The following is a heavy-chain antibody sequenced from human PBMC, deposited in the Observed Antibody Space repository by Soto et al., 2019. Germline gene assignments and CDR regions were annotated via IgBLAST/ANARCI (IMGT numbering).Heavy chain of an antibody. Sequence: SVKVSCKASGFTFTSSAVQWVRQARGQRHKRIGWIVVGSGNTNYAQKFQERVTITRDMSTSTAYMELSSLRSEDTAVYYCAADEIGYCSGGSCYRTAYWGQGTLVTVSS. D-gene: IGHD2-15*01. V-gene: IGHV1-58*01. CDR2: IVVGSGNT. CDR1: GFTFTSSA. J-gene: IGHJ4*02. CDR3: AADEIGYCSGGSCYRTAY.